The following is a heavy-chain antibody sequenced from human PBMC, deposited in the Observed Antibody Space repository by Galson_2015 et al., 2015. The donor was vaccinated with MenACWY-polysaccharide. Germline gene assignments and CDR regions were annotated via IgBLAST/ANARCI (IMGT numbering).Heavy chain of an antibody. V-gene: IGHV1-3*01. D-gene: IGHD5-12*01. CDR2: INADNGKT. Sequence: SVKVSCKASGYTFTSYPIQWVRQAPGQSLEWMGWINADNGKTKYSQKFQGRVTITRDTSASTAYMELSSLRFEDTAVYYCARDPPGYGLDIWGQGTVVTVSS. CDR3: ARDPPGYGLDI. CDR1: GYTFTSYP. J-gene: IGHJ3*02.